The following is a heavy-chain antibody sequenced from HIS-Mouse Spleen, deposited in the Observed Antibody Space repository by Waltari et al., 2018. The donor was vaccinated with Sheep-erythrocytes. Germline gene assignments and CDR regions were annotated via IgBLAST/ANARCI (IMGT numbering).Heavy chain of an antibody. Sequence: SMNWVRQAPGKGLEWVSSISSSSSYIYYADSVKGRFTIARDNAKNSLYLQMNSLRAEDTAVYYGARVASGATFDYWGQGTLVTVSS. J-gene: IGHJ4*02. CDR2: ISSSSSYI. CDR3: ARVASGATFDY. V-gene: IGHV3-21*01. D-gene: IGHD1-26*01. CDR1: S.